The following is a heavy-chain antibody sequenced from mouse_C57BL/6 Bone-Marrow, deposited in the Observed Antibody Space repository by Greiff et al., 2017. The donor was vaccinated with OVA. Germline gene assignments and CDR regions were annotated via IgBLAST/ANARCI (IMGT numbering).Heavy chain of an antibody. CDR1: GYTFTSYW. CDR3: ARRGGYSSLYFDY. V-gene: IGHV1-53*01. D-gene: IGHD2-5*01. Sequence: QVQLQQPGTELVKPGASVKLSCKASGYTFTSYWMHWVKQRPGQGLEWIGNINPSNGGTNYNEKFKSKATLTVDKSSSTAYMQRSSLTSEYAAVYYWARRGGYSSLYFDYWGKGTTLTVSS. J-gene: IGHJ2*01. CDR2: INPSNGGT.